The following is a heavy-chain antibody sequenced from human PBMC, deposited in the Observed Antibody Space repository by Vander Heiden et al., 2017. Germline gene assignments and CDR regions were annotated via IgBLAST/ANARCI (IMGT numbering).Heavy chain of an antibody. CDR3: ARLRVAVVVPPHYYGMDV. CDR2: IYPGDSDT. CDR1: GYSFTSYW. J-gene: IGHJ6*02. Sequence: EVQLVQSGAEVKKPGESLKISCKGSGYSFTSYWIGWVRQMPGKGLEGMGIIYPGDSDTRYSPSFQGQVTISADKSISTAYLQWSSLKASDTAMYYCARLRVAVVVPPHYYGMDVWGQGTTVTVSS. D-gene: IGHD2-2*01. V-gene: IGHV5-51*01.